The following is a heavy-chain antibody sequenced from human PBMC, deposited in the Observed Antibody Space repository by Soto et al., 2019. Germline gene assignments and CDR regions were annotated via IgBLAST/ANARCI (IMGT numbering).Heavy chain of an antibody. J-gene: IGHJ6*02. CDR3: AKGHTNENGHYSYYGMDV. V-gene: IGHV3-23*01. CDR1: GFTFSNYG. Sequence: GYLRLSCVVSGFTFSNYGMSWVRQAPGKGLEWVASINGAGGRIYNEDSVKGRFTISRDNSKNSVYLQVNSLRADDTAVYYCAKGHTNENGHYSYYGMDVWGQGTTVTVSS. D-gene: IGHD2-8*01. CDR2: INGAGGRI.